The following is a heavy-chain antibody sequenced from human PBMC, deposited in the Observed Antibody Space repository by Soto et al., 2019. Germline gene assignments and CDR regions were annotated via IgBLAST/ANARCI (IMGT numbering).Heavy chain of an antibody. Sequence: QVQLRESGPGLVKPSETLSLTCTVSGGSLISYYWNWIRQPPGKGLEWIGYIFYTGSTNYNPSLKSRATRSVDTAKNQISLKLSSVTAADTAVYFCARDLGVAVAGTENWYFDLWGRGTLVTVSS. CDR1: GGSLISYY. V-gene: IGHV4-59*01. CDR2: IFYTGST. D-gene: IGHD6-19*01. J-gene: IGHJ2*01. CDR3: ARDLGVAVAGTENWYFDL.